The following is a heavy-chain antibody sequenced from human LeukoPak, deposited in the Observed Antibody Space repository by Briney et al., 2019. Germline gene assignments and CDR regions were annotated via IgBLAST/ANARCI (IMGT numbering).Heavy chain of an antibody. CDR3: ARESGSYYGHAFDI. D-gene: IGHD1-26*01. CDR1: GFTFSTYA. J-gene: IGHJ3*02. V-gene: IGHV3-64*01. Sequence: GGSLRLSCSASGFTFSTYAMHWVRQAPGKGLEYVSAISINGGSTYYANSVKGRFTISRDNSKNTLYLQMGSLRAEDMAVYYCARESGSYYGHAFDIWGQGTMVTVSS. CDR2: ISINGGST.